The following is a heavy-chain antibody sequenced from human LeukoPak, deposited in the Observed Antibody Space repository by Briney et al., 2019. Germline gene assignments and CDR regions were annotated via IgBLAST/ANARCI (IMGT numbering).Heavy chain of an antibody. V-gene: IGHV4-31*11. CDR2: IYYSGST. CDR1: GGSFSGYY. CDR3: ARATSGYYDSSGYYLIGNAFDI. Sequence: PSETLSLTCAVYGGSFSGYYWSWIRQHPGKGLEWIGYIYYSGSTYYNPSLKSRVTISVDTSKNQFSLKLSSVTAADTAVYYCARATSGYYDSSGYYLIGNAFDIWGQGTMVTVSS. D-gene: IGHD3-22*01. J-gene: IGHJ3*02.